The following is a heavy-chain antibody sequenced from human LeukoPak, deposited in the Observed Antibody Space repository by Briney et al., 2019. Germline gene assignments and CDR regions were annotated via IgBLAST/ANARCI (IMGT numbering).Heavy chain of an antibody. CDR3: AKDQGSGHGSYTWGTFDY. J-gene: IGHJ4*01. CDR2: INGRGDST. Sequence: SLRLXXXASGXTXSSYAXSWVRQAPGKGLEWVSGINGRGDSTVYADSVKGRFTISRDNSKNTLYLQMNSLRAEDTAVYYCAKDQGSGHGSYTWGTFDYWGLETLVTVFS. V-gene: IGHV3-23*01. D-gene: IGHD3-3*01. CDR1: GXTXSSYA.